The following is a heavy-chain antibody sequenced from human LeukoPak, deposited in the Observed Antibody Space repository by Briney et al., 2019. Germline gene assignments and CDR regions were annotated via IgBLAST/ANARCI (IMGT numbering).Heavy chain of an antibody. J-gene: IGHJ4*02. V-gene: IGHV3-30*18. CDR3: AKEDWDNSAWYGRIEY. Sequence: GRSLRLSCAASGFTFSTFGMHWVGQAPGKGLEWVAAISYHGSFQYYTDSVRGRFTISRDNSKNTLFLQMNSLTADDTALYYCAKEDWDNSAWYGRIEYWGQGTPVTVSS. CDR1: GFTFSTFG. CDR2: ISYHGSFQ. D-gene: IGHD6-19*01.